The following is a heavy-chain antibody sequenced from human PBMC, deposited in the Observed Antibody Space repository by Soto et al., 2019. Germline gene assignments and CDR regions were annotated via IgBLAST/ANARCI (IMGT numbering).Heavy chain of an antibody. V-gene: IGHV3-30*18. CDR3: AKVWSSSSSDY. CDR2: ISYDGSNK. Sequence: GGSLRLSCAASGFTFSSYGMHWVRQAPGKGLEWVAVISYDGSNKYYADSVKGRFTISRDNYKNTLYLQMNSLRAEDTVVYYCAKVWSSSSSDYWGQGTLVTVSS. J-gene: IGHJ4*02. CDR1: GFTFSSYG. D-gene: IGHD6-6*01.